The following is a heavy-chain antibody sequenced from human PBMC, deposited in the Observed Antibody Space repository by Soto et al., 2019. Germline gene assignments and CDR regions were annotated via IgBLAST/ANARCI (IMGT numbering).Heavy chain of an antibody. Sequence: PGGSLRLSCAAAGFTVSNNYMSWVRQAPGKGLEWVSVIYDGGSTYYADSVKDRFTISRDNSKNTLYLQMNSLRAEDTAVYYCAKGGYYYGSGSYRITGYFQHWGQGT. J-gene: IGHJ1*01. CDR3: AKGGYYYGSGSYRITGYFQH. CDR2: IYDGGST. D-gene: IGHD3-10*01. CDR1: GFTVSNNY. V-gene: IGHV3-66*01.